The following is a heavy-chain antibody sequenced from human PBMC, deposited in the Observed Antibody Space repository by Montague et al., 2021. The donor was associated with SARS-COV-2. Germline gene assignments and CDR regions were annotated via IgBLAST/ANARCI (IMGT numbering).Heavy chain of an antibody. V-gene: IGHV4-61*08. Sequence: SETLSLTCSVSGVSISSHGYYWSWIRQPPGKGLEWIGYICNTGSTCYKPSLKSRVTISLDTSKNQFSLQLTSVTAADTAVYYCARVDYVDGSSSYILDIWGQGTTVTVSS. CDR2: ICNTGST. CDR3: ARVDYVDGSSSYILDI. J-gene: IGHJ6*02. D-gene: IGHD4-17*01. CDR1: GVSISSHGYY.